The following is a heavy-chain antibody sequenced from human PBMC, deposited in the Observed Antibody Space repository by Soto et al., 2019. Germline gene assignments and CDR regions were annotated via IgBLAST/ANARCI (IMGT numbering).Heavy chain of an antibody. V-gene: IGHV1-8*01. J-gene: IGHJ4*02. D-gene: IGHD6-13*01. CDR3: ARAPYSSSWFDY. CDR1: GYTFTSYD. Sequence: ASVKVSCKASGYTFTSYDINWVRQATGQGLEWMGWMNPNSGNTGYAQKFQGRVTMTRDTSISTAYMELSSLRSEDTAVYYCARAPYSSSWFDYWGQGTLVTVSS. CDR2: MNPNSGNT.